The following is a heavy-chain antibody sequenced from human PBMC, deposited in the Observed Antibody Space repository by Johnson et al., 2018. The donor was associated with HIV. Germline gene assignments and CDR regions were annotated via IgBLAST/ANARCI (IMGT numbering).Heavy chain of an antibody. J-gene: IGHJ3*02. CDR2: IYSGGDT. Sequence: VQLVESGGGVVQPGRSLRLSCAVSGFTVSSNYITWVRQAPGKGLEWISVIYSGGDTYYADSVKGRFTISSDDSKNTVYLQMNSLRAEDTAVYYCAVEVGVVPATLLAGAFDIWGQGTMVSVSS. D-gene: IGHD2-15*01. V-gene: IGHV3-66*01. CDR3: AVEVGVVPATLLAGAFDI. CDR1: GFTVSSNY.